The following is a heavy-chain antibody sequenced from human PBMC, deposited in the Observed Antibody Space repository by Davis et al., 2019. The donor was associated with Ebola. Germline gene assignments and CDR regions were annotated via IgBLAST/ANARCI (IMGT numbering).Heavy chain of an antibody. D-gene: IGHD3-3*01. CDR2: IYYSGST. J-gene: IGHJ5*02. CDR3: ARGGYDFWSGYYTNWFDP. CDR1: GGSFSSYY. V-gene: IGHV4-59*01. Sequence: SETLSLTCAVYGGSFSSYYWSWIRQPPGKGLEWIGYIYYSGSTNYNPSLKSRVTISVDTSKNQFSLKLSSVTAADTAVYYCARGGYDFWSGYYTNWFDPWGQGTPVTVSS.